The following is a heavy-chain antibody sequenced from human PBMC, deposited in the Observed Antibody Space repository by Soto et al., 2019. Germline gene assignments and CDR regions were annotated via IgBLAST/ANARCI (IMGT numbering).Heavy chain of an antibody. CDR1: GFTFSSYG. Sequence: QVQLVESGGGVVQPGRSPRLSCAASGFTFSSYGMHWVRQAPGKGLEWVAVISYDGSNKLYADSVKGRFTISRDNSKNTLYLQMNSLRAEDTAVYYCAKEGGYSSSSTNFDYWGQGTLVTVSS. D-gene: IGHD6-6*01. V-gene: IGHV3-30*18. CDR3: AKEGGYSSSSTNFDY. CDR2: ISYDGSNK. J-gene: IGHJ4*02.